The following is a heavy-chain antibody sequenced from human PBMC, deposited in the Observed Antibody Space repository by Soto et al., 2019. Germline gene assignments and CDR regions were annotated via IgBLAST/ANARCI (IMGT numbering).Heavy chain of an antibody. J-gene: IGHJ5*02. Sequence: SETLSLTCTVSGGSISSGDYYWSWIRQPPGKGLEWIGYIYYSGSTYYNPSLKSRVTISVDTSKNQFSLKLSSVTAADTAVYYCARGVQWGVVKAAIRMDWFDPWGQGTLVTVSS. V-gene: IGHV4-30-4*01. CDR1: GGSISSGDYY. D-gene: IGHD2-2*02. CDR3: ARGVQWGVVKAAIRMDWFDP. CDR2: IYYSGST.